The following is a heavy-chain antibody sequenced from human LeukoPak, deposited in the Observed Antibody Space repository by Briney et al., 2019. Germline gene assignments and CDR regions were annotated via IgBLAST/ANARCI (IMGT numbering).Heavy chain of an antibody. D-gene: IGHD4-11*01. CDR3: VSYSNPILHGIDV. CDR2: INGYSGNT. Sequence: GDSVTVSCAASGYTFTSYGISWVRQAPGQGLEWMGGINGYSGNTRYARKFKGRVTMTTDTSTSTAYMELESLRSDDAGLFYCVSYSNPILHGIDVWGQGTTVTVSS. V-gene: IGHV1-18*01. CDR1: GYTFTSYG. J-gene: IGHJ6*02.